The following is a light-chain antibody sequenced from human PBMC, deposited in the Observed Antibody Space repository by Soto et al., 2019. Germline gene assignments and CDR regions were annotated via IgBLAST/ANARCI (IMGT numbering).Light chain of an antibody. CDR1: QTVSSN. J-gene: IGKJ4*01. Sequence: EIVMTQSPATLSVSPGERATLSCRASQTVSSNLAWYQQKPGQAPRLLIYGASTRATSIPARFSGSGSGTEFTLTISSLQSEDFAVYYWQQYNNWPPGPLTFGGGTKVEIK. CDR2: GAS. V-gene: IGKV3-15*01. CDR3: QQYNNWPPGPLT.